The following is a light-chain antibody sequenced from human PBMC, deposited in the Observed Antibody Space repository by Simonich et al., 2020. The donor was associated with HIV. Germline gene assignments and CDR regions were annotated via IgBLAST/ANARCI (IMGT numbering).Light chain of an antibody. CDR3: QQYNNWPT. CDR2: GAS. CDR1: QSVSSN. Sequence: EVVMTQSPATLSVSPGERATLSCRASQSVSSNLAWYQLKPGQAPRILIYGASTRATGIPARFGGSGSGTEFTLTISSLQSEDFAVYYCQQYNNWPTFGQGTKVEIK. V-gene: IGKV3-15*01. J-gene: IGKJ1*01.